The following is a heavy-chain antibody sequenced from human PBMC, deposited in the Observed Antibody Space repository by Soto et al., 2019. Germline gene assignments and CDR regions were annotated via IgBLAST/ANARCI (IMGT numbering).Heavy chain of an antibody. V-gene: IGHV4-34*01. CDR3: ARANIVATMASDY. D-gene: IGHD5-12*01. J-gene: IGHJ4*02. CDR2: INHSGST. CDR1: GGSFSGYY. Sequence: SETLSLTCAVYGGSFSGYYWSWIRQPPGKGLEWIGEINHSGSTNYNPSLKSRVTISVDTSKNQFSLKLSSVTAADTAVYYCARANIVATMASDYWGQGTLVTVSS.